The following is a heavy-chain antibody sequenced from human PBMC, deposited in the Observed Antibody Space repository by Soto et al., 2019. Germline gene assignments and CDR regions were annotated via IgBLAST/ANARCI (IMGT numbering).Heavy chain of an antibody. V-gene: IGHV3-23*01. CDR2: ISGSGGST. CDR1: GFTFSSYA. J-gene: IGHJ6*02. CDR3: AANRGYNYYYGMDV. Sequence: EVQLLESGGGLVQPGGSPRLSCAASGFTFSSYAMSWVRQAPGKGLEWVSAISGSGGSTYYADSVKGRFTISRDNSKNTLYLQMNSLRAEDTAVYYCAANRGYNYYYGMDVWGQGTTVTVSS. D-gene: IGHD3-22*01.